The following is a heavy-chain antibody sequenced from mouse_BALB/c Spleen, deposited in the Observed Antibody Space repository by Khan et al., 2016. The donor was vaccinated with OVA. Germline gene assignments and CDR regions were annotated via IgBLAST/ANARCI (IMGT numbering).Heavy chain of an antibody. CDR1: GYSITSDYA. CDR3: ARDGSRYNYAMDY. Sequence: EVKLLESGPGLVKPSQSLSLTCTVTGYSITSDYAWNWIRQFPGNKLEWMGYISSSGSTNSNPALKSRISLTRATSKNQFFLQLNSVTTEDTATYYCARDGSRYNYAMDYWGQGTSVTVSS. CDR2: ISSSGST. D-gene: IGHD2-3*01. J-gene: IGHJ4*01. V-gene: IGHV3-2*02.